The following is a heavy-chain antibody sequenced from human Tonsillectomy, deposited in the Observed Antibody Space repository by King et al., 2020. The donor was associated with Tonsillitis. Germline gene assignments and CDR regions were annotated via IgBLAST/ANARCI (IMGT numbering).Heavy chain of an antibody. CDR2: IDWNDVK. D-gene: IGHD6-19*01. V-gene: IGHV2-70*01. CDR1: GFSLTTSGMC. J-gene: IGHJ6*02. CDR3: ARNKYTNGWTXYHVTDV. Sequence: TLKESGPALVKPTQTLTLTCTFSGFSLTTSGMCLSWIRQPPGKALEWLALIDWNDVKYYSASLKTRLTISRDTSKNQVVLKMTNMDPVDTATYFCARNKYTNGWTXYHVTDVWGQGTTVTVSS.